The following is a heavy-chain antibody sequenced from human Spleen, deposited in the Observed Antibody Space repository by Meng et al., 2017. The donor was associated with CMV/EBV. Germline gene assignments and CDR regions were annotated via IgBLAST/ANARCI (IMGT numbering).Heavy chain of an antibody. Sequence: GESLKISCAASGFTFSDYGFHWVRQAPGKGLEWVSSISSSRNSIYYADSVKGRFTISRDNAKNSLYLQMNSLRAEDTAVYYCARDWDTGIWGQGTLVTVSS. V-gene: IGHV3-21*01. CDR3: ARDWDTGI. J-gene: IGHJ4*02. CDR1: GFTFSDYG. D-gene: IGHD1-14*01. CDR2: ISSSRNSI.